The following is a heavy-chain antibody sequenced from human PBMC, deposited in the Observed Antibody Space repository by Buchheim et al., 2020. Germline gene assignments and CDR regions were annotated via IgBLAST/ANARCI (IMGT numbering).Heavy chain of an antibody. CDR3: TAISSGY. J-gene: IGHJ4*02. CDR2: IKSNTDGGTT. V-gene: IGHV3-15*01. Sequence: EVQLVESGGGLVKPGGSLRLSCAASGFNFNNAWMNWVRQAPGKGLEWIGRIKSNTDGGTTDYAAPVKGRFTISRDDSKSTLYLQMNSLKTEDTAVYYCTAISSGYWDQGTL. CDR1: GFNFNNAW.